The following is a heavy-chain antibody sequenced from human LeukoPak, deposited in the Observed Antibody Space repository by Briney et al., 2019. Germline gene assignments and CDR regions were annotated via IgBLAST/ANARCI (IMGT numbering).Heavy chain of an antibody. CDR2: ISAYNGNT. J-gene: IGHJ4*02. CDR1: GYTFTSYG. CDR3: AREPYGDYVGPGDY. Sequence: ASVKVSCKASGYTFTSYGISWVRQAPGQGLEWMGWISAYNGNTNYAQKFQGRVTMTRDTSTSTVYMELSSLRSDDTAVYFCAREPYGDYVGPGDYWGQGTLVTVSS. D-gene: IGHD4-17*01. V-gene: IGHV1-18*01.